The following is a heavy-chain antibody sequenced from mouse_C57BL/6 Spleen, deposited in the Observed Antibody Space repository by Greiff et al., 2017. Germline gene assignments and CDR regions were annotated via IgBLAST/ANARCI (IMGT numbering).Heavy chain of an antibody. D-gene: IGHD2-5*01. Sequence: QVQLQQPGTELVKPGASVKLSCKASGYTFTSYWMHWVKQRPGQGLEWIGNINPSNGGTNSNEKFKSKATLTVDKSSSTAYMQLSSLTSEDSAVYYLARGTSYYSNYYWYFDVWGTGTTVTVSS. CDR2: INPSNGGT. J-gene: IGHJ1*03. V-gene: IGHV1-53*01. CDR1: GYTFTSYW. CDR3: ARGTSYYSNYYWYFDV.